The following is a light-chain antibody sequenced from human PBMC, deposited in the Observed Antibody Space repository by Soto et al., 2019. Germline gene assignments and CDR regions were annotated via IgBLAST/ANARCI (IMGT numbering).Light chain of an antibody. CDR1: QSVLDNSTNKSY. J-gene: IGKJ2*01. CDR2: WAS. CDR3: HQYYTTPQT. V-gene: IGKV4-1*01. Sequence: VLTQSPSSLAVSLGERATVNCRSSQSVLDNSTNKSYLAWYQKKPGHPPKLLVHWASVREAGVPDRFSGGRSGTDFTLTISSLQAEDVAVYYCHQYYTTPQTCGQGTQLEIK.